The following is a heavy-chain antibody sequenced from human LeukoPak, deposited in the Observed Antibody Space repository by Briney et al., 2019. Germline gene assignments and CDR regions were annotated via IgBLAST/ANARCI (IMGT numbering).Heavy chain of an antibody. Sequence: SVKVSCKASGGTFSSYAISWVRQAPGQGLEWMGGIIPIFGTANDAQKFQGRVTITADESTSTAYMELSSLRSEDTAVYYCASTLESYYYDSSGYYSGEWLTDPWGQGTLVTVSS. V-gene: IGHV1-69*01. CDR2: IIPIFGTA. J-gene: IGHJ5*02. D-gene: IGHD3-22*01. CDR1: GGTFSSYA. CDR3: ASTLESYYYDSSGYYSGEWLTDP.